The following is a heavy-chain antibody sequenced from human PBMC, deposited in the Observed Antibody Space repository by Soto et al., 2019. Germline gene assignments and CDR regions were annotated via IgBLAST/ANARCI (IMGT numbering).Heavy chain of an antibody. D-gene: IGHD7-27*01. CDR1: GFTFTSSA. CDR2: VVVGSGNT. Sequence: SVKVSCKASGFTFTSSAVQWVRQARGQRLEWIGWVVVGSGNTNYAQKFQERVTITRDMSTSTAYMELSSLRSEDTAVYYCAAATGDYYYGMDVWGQGTTVTVSS. V-gene: IGHV1-58*01. CDR3: AAATGDYYYGMDV. J-gene: IGHJ6*02.